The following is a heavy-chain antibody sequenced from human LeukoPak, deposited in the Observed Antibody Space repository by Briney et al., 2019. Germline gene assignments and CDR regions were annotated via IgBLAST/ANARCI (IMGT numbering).Heavy chain of an antibody. CDR3: AKGYFSLYYFDY. Sequence: GGSLRLSCAASGFTFSSSAMSWVRQAPGRGLEWVSTISGSGGSTYYADSVKGRFTISRDNSKNTLYLQMNSLRAEDTAVYYCAKGYFSLYYFDYWGQGTLVTVSS. J-gene: IGHJ4*02. D-gene: IGHD2/OR15-2a*01. CDR2: ISGSGGST. CDR1: GFTFSSSA. V-gene: IGHV3-23*01.